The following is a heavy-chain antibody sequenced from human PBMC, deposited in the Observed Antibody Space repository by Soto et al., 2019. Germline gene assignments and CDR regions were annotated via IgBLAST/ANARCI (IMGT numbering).Heavy chain of an antibody. J-gene: IGHJ4*02. CDR1: GFTFSIYA. D-gene: IGHD3-22*01. V-gene: IGHV3-23*01. Sequence: EVQLLESGGGLVHPGGSLRLSCAASGFTFSIYAMSWVRQAPGKGLEWVSTLGGSGGDTTYADFVRGRFTVSRDNSRNTRYLQMNSLSAEDTAIYYCAKDARGSGWLSDYWGRGALVTVSS. CDR3: AKDARGSGWLSDY. CDR2: LGGSGGDT.